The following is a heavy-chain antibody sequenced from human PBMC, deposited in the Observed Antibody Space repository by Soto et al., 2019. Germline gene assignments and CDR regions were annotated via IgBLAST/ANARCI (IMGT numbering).Heavy chain of an antibody. CDR2: IYYSGSP. CDR1: GGSISSSSYY. Sequence: PSETLSLTCTVPGGSISSSSYYWGWIRQPPGKGLEWIGSIYYSGSPYYNPSLKSRVTISVDTSKNQFSLKLSSVTAADTAVYYCARRHYYDSSGFEGGGMD. V-gene: IGHV4-39*01. D-gene: IGHD3-22*01. J-gene: IGHJ6*01. CDR3: ARRHYYDSSGFEGGGMD.